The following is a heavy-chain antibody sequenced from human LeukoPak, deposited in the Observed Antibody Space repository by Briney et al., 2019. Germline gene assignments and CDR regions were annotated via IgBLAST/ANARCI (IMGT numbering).Heavy chain of an antibody. J-gene: IGHJ5*02. CDR3: ARDYMAGWCNWAQYKWFDP. Sequence: ASVKVSCKASGYTFTSYDIFWVRQATGQGLEWMGWMYPNSGNTVYAQQLQGRATLTRDTSMTTAYMELSSMGSEDTAVYYCARDYMAGWCNWAQYKWFDPWGQGTLVTVSS. V-gene: IGHV1-8*01. D-gene: IGHD6-19*01. CDR2: MYPNSGNT. CDR1: GYTFTSYD.